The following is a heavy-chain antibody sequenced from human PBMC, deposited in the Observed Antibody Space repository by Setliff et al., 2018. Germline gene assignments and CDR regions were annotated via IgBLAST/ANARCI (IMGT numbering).Heavy chain of an antibody. V-gene: IGHV4-38-2*02. CDR1: GYSINNAYY. CDR2: IFHTGRS. D-gene: IGHD5-18*01. CDR3: AKDVGDGYGVDAYASGGFDI. Sequence: SETLSLICAVSGYSINNAYYWGWIRQTPGKGLEWIGSIFHTGRSYYNPSLKSRVTMSVDTSQSQFSLKLSSVTAADTAVYYCAKDVGDGYGVDAYASGGFDIWGQGTLVTVSS. J-gene: IGHJ3*02.